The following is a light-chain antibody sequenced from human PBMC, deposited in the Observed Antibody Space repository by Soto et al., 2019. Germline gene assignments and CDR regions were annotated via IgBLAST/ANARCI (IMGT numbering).Light chain of an antibody. Sequence: QSALTQPASVSGSPGQSITISCTGTTSDAGTYNLVSWYQQHPGKAPKLMIYEGSKRPSGVSDRFSGSKSGNTASLTISGLQAEDEADYYCSSYAGSTTYVFGAGTKLTVL. CDR2: EGS. CDR1: TSDAGTYNL. CDR3: SSYAGSTTYV. V-gene: IGLV2-23*01. J-gene: IGLJ1*01.